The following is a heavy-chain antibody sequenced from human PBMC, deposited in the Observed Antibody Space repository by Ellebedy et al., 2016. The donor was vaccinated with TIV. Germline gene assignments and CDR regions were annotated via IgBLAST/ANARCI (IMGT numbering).Heavy chain of an antibody. CDR3: AKTEPYGTTWFGRIF. Sequence: GESLKISCAASGFTFTNFAMTWVRQAPGKGLEWVSAITAGGNTPYADSVKGRFTISRDNSKTTPYLQMTSLRADDTAVYYCAKTEPYGTTWFGRIFWGQGTLVTVSS. V-gene: IGHV3-23*01. D-gene: IGHD6-13*01. CDR2: ITAGGNT. J-gene: IGHJ4*02. CDR1: GFTFTNFA.